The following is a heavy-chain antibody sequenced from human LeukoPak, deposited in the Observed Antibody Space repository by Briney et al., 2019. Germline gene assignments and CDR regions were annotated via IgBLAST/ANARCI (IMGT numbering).Heavy chain of an antibody. CDR2: INSDGSST. J-gene: IGHJ4*02. CDR1: GFTFSSYW. D-gene: IGHD3-10*01. Sequence: GGSLRLSCAASGFTFSSYWMHWVRHAPGKGLVWVSRINSDGSSTSYADSVKGRFTISSDNAKNTLYLQMNSLRAEDTAVYYCARGFGQLWFGELLHYDYWGQGTLVTVSS. CDR3: ARGFGQLWFGELLHYDY. V-gene: IGHV3-74*01.